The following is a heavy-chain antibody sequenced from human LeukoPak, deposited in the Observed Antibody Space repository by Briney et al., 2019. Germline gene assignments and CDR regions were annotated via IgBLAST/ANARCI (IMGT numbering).Heavy chain of an antibody. D-gene: IGHD2-15*01. CDR3: ARRQTDEDIVVVVAATPLGAFDI. CDR2: IYYSGST. V-gene: IGHV4-39*01. Sequence: SETLSLTCTVSGGSISSSSYSWGWIRQPPGKGLEWIGSIYYSGSTYYNPSLKSRVTISVDTSKNRFSLKLSSVTAADTAVYYCARRQTDEDIVVVVAATPLGAFDIWGQGTMVTVSS. J-gene: IGHJ3*02. CDR1: GGSISSSSYS.